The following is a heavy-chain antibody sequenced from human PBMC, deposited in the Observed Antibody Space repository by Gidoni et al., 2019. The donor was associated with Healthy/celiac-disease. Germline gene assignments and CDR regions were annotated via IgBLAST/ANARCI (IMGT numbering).Heavy chain of an antibody. CDR2: ISAYNGNT. Sequence: QVQLVQSGAEVKKPGASVKVSCKASGYTVTSYGISWVRQAPGQGLEWMGWISAYNGNTNYAQKLQGRVTMTTDTSTSTAYMELRRLRSDDTAVYYCARVLKYCSGGSCYSRGDAFDIWGQGTMVTVSS. D-gene: IGHD2-15*01. CDR3: ARVLKYCSGGSCYSRGDAFDI. V-gene: IGHV1-18*01. J-gene: IGHJ3*02. CDR1: GYTVTSYG.